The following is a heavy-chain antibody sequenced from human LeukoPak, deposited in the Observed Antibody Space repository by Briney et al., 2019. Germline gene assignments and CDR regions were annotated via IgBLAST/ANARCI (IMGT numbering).Heavy chain of an antibody. Sequence: PSETLSLTCTVSGGSISSYYWSWIRQPPGKGLEWIGYIYYSGSTNYNPSLKSRVTISVDTSKNQFSLKLSSVTAADTAVCYCARQEYYSSSWGPFDYWGQGTLVTVSS. J-gene: IGHJ4*02. CDR2: IYYSGST. CDR3: ARQEYYSSSWGPFDY. CDR1: GGSISSYY. D-gene: IGHD6-13*01. V-gene: IGHV4-59*08.